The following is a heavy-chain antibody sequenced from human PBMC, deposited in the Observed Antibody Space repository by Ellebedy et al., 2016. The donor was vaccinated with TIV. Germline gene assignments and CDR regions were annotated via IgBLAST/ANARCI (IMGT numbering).Heavy chain of an antibody. CDR3: ARDLREVGAIDY. CDR2: IYYSGSA. Sequence: SETLSLTCTVSGGSVKTGSYYWIWIRQPPGKSLEFIGHIYYSGSAKYSPSLESRVTMSVDTSKNQLSLRLSSVTAADTAVYYCARDLREVGAIDYWGQGTLVTVST. D-gene: IGHD1-26*01. J-gene: IGHJ4*02. V-gene: IGHV4-61*01. CDR1: GGSVKTGSYY.